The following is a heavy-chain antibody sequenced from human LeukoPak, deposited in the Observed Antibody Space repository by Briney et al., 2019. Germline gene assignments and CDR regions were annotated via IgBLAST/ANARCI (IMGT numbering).Heavy chain of an antibody. Sequence: GSLRLSCVASGFPFSSHAMCWVRQAPGKGLEWIGEINHSGSTNYNPSLKSRVTISVDTSKNQFSLKLSSVTAADTAVYYCARGRSRSLWVGAPFRGFDYWGQGTLVTVSS. J-gene: IGHJ4*02. CDR3: ARGRSRSLWVGAPFRGFDY. CDR2: INHSGST. V-gene: IGHV4-34*01. CDR1: GFPFSSHA. D-gene: IGHD1-26*01.